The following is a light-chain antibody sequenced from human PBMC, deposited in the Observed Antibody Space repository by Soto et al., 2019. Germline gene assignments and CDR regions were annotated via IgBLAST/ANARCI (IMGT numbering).Light chain of an antibody. CDR2: GAS. CDR3: QQYNNWPPWT. CDR1: QSVSSN. Sequence: ERVMTQSPATLSVSPGERATLSCRASQSVSSNLAWYQQKPGQAPRLLMYGASTRATGIPDRFSGSGSGTEFTLTISSLQSEDFAVYYCQQYNNWPPWTFGQGTKVEIK. J-gene: IGKJ1*01. V-gene: IGKV3-15*01.